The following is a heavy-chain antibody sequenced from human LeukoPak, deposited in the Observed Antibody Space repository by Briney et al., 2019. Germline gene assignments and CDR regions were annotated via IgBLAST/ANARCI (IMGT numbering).Heavy chain of an antibody. D-gene: IGHD3-22*01. Sequence: KPSETLSLTCTVSGGSISSSSYYWGWNRQPPGKGLEWIGSIYYSGSTYYNPSLKSRVTISVDTSKNQFSLKLSSVTAADTAVYYCARRPPCSGYYPRDRALATDFDFWGQGTLVTVSS. CDR1: GGSISSSSYY. CDR2: IYYSGST. CDR3: ARRPPCSGYYPRDRALATDFDF. J-gene: IGHJ4*02. V-gene: IGHV4-39*07.